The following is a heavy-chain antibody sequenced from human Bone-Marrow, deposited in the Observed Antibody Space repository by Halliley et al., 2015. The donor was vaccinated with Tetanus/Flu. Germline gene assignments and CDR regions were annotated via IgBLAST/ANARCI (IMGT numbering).Heavy chain of an antibody. J-gene: IGHJ5*02. V-gene: IGHV4-38-2*01. Sequence: TLSLTCAVSGYSISSGYYWGWIRQPPGKGLEWIGNIYHSGSTYYNPSLKSRVTISVDTSKNHFSLTLNSVTAADTAVYYCARAGVLPLDWLNPWGQGTLVTVSS. CDR3: ARAGVLPLDWLNP. D-gene: IGHD3-16*01. CDR1: GYSISSGYY. CDR2: IYHSGST.